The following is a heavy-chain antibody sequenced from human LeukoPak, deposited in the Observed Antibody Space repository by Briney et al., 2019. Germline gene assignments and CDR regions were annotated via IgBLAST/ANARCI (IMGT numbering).Heavy chain of an antibody. CDR3: ARKGDV. J-gene: IGHJ6*04. CDR1: GGFISSGSYY. CDR2: IYTSGST. Sequence: PSETLSLTCTVSGGFISSGSYYWSWIRQPAGKGLEWIGRIYTSGSTDYNPSLKSRVTISVDTSKNQFSLKLSSVTATDTAVYYCARKGDVWGKGTTVTVSS. V-gene: IGHV4-61*02.